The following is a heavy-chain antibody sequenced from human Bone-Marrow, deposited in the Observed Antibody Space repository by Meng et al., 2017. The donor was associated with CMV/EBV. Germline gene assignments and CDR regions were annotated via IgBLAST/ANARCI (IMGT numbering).Heavy chain of an antibody. Sequence: GESLKISCAASGFTFSSYAMSWVRQAPGKGLEWVSSISDSGGSTYYADSVKGRFTISRDNSKNTLYLQMNSLRAEDTAVYYCAKDRSAYGYVEAGFDYWGQGTLVTVSS. CDR2: ISDSGGST. D-gene: IGHD5-18*01. J-gene: IGHJ4*02. CDR1: GFTFSSYA. V-gene: IGHV3-23*01. CDR3: AKDRSAYGYVEAGFDY.